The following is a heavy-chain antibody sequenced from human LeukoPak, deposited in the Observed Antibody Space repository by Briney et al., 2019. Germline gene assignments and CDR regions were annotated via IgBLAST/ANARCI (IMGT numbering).Heavy chain of an antibody. D-gene: IGHD6-19*01. J-gene: IGHJ4*02. Sequence: NPSETLSLTCAVYGGSFSGYYWSWIRQPPGKGLEWIGEINHSGSTNHNPSLKSRVTISVDTSKNQFSLKLSSVTAADTAVYYCARGKWLVRLGYWGQGTLVTVSS. CDR1: GGSFSGYY. V-gene: IGHV4-34*01. CDR2: INHSGST. CDR3: ARGKWLVRLGY.